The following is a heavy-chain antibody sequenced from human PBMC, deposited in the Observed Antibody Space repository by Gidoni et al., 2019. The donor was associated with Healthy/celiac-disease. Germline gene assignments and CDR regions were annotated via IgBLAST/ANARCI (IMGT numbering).Heavy chain of an antibody. J-gene: IGHJ4*02. V-gene: IGHV1-69*09. Sequence: QVQLVQSGAEVKKPGSSVKVSCKASGGTFSSYAISWVRQAPGQGLEWMGRILPILGIANYAQKFQGRVTITADKSTSTAYMELSSLRSEDTAVYYCARDLGGSGTTDYWGQGTLVTVSS. CDR2: ILPILGIA. D-gene: IGHD1-7*01. CDR3: ARDLGGSGTTDY. CDR1: GGTFSSYA.